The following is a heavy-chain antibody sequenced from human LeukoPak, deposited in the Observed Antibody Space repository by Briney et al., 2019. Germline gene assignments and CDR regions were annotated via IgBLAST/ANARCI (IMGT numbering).Heavy chain of an antibody. CDR1: GFSFSSYW. V-gene: IGHV3-7*03. D-gene: IGHD3-22*01. Sequence: GGSLRLSCAASGFSFSSYWMSWVRQAQGKGLEWVANIKQDGSDKFYMDSVKGRFSISRDNAKNLLFLQMNSLRAEDTAVYYCAKRGYYYDSGGYYYFDYWGQGTLVTVSS. J-gene: IGHJ4*02. CDR2: IKQDGSDK. CDR3: AKRGYYYDSGGYYYFDY.